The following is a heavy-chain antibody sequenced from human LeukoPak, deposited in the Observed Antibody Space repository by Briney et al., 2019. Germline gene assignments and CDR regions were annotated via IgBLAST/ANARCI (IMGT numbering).Heavy chain of an antibody. J-gene: IGHJ6*03. CDR3: ARDHCSSTSCYNYMNV. CDR2: IYYSGST. D-gene: IGHD2-2*02. Sequence: SQTLSLTCTVSGGSISSGGYYWSWIRQHPGKGLEWIGYIYYSGSTYYNPSLKSRVTISVDTSKNQFSLKLSSVTAADTAVYYWARDHCSSTSCYNYMNVWGKGTTVTVSS. V-gene: IGHV4-31*03. CDR1: GGSISSGGYY.